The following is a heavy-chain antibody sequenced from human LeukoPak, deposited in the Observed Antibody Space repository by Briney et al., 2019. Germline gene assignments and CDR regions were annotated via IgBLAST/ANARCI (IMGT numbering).Heavy chain of an antibody. CDR2: ISFDGSNE. D-gene: IGHD3-10*01. Sequence: GGSLRLSCVASGFSFSNYAFHWVRQVPRKGLEWVASISFDGSNEYYADSVMGRFAISRDNSKNTLFLQMNSLRREDTTLYYCARGRTRGRTAPHDYWGQGTLVTVSS. CDR3: ARGRTRGRTAPHDY. V-gene: IGHV3-30*03. J-gene: IGHJ4*02. CDR1: GFSFSNYA.